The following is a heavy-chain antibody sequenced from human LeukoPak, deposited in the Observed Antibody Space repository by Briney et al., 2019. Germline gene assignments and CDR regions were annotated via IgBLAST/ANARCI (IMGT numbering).Heavy chain of an antibody. J-gene: IGHJ6*04. CDR2: ISSSGSTI. CDR3: AKAHLPDYPYLMDV. CDR1: GFTFSSYE. V-gene: IGHV3-48*03. Sequence: PGGSLRLSCAASGFTFSSYEMNWVRQAPGKGLEWVSYISSSGSTIYYADSVKGRFTISRDNSKNTLYLQMNSLRAEDTAVYYRAKAHLPDYPYLMDVWGKGTTVTISS. D-gene: IGHD4-11*01.